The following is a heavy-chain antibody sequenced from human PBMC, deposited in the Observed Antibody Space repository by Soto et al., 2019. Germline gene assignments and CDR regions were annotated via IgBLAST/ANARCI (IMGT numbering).Heavy chain of an antibody. CDR3: ARDNYDSSGYYYDAFDI. D-gene: IGHD3-22*01. CDR2: ISAYNGNT. Sequence: ASVKVSCKASGYTFTSYGISWVRQAPGQGLEWMGWISAYNGNTNYAQKLQGRVTMTTDTSTSTAYMELRSLRSDDTAVYYCARDNYDSSGYYYDAFDIWGQGTMVIVSS. J-gene: IGHJ3*02. V-gene: IGHV1-18*04. CDR1: GYTFTSYG.